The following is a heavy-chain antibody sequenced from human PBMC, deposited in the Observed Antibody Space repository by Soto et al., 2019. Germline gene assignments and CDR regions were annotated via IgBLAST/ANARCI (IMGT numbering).Heavy chain of an antibody. J-gene: IGHJ4*02. Sequence: GESLKISCNGSGYSFTSDWIGLVLQMPGKGLEWMGIIYPGDSDTRYSPSFQGQVTISADKSISTAYLQWSSLKASDTAMYYCARQSYYDFWSGYYDLDYWGQGTLVTVSS. CDR3: ARQSYYDFWSGYYDLDY. CDR1: GYSFTSDW. CDR2: IYPGDSDT. D-gene: IGHD3-3*01. V-gene: IGHV5-51*01.